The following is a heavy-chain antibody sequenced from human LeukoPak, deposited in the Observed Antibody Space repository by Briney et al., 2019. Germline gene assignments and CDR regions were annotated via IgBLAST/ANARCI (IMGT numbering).Heavy chain of an antibody. CDR1: GFTLSSYS. D-gene: IGHD6-13*01. V-gene: IGHV3-21*01. Sequence: GGSLRLSCAASGFTLSSYSMNWVRQAPGKGLEWVSSISSSSSYKYYVDSVKGRFTISRDNAKNSLYLQMNGLRAEDTAVYYCAREAGSNGMDVWGQGTTVTVSS. CDR2: ISSSSSYK. CDR3: AREAGSNGMDV. J-gene: IGHJ6*02.